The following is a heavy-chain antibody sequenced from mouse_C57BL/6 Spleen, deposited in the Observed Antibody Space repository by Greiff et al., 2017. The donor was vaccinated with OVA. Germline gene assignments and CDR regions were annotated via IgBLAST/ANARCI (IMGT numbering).Heavy chain of an antibody. CDR1: GYTFTSYG. Sequence: QVHLQQSGAELARPGASVKLSCKASGYTFTSYGISWVKQRTGQGLEWIGEIYPRSGNTYYNEKFKGKATLTADKSSSTAYMELRSLTSEDSAVYFCARLYGSSYDAMDYWGQGTSVTVSS. V-gene: IGHV1-81*01. CDR3: ARLYGSSYDAMDY. CDR2: IYPRSGNT. J-gene: IGHJ4*01. D-gene: IGHD1-1*01.